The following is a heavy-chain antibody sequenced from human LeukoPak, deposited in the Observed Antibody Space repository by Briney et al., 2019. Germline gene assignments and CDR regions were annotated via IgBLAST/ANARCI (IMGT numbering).Heavy chain of an antibody. D-gene: IGHD3-22*01. CDR1: RFTLRSYA. Sequence: GGSLRLSCAASRFTLRSYAMSWVRQAPGKGLEWVSAISGSGGSTYYADSVKGRFTISRDNSKNTLYLQMNSLRAEDTAVYYCAKTHPMPMIVVVITPFDYWGQGTLVTVSS. V-gene: IGHV3-23*01. CDR3: AKTHPMPMIVVVITPFDY. J-gene: IGHJ4*02. CDR2: ISGSGGST.